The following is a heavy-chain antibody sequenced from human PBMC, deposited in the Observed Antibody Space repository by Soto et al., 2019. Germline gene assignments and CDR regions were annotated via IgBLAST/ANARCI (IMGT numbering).Heavy chain of an antibody. CDR1: GFPFSTYA. J-gene: IGHJ4*02. V-gene: IGHV3-33*01. D-gene: IGHD2-2*01. CDR2: VWYDGTDK. CDR3: ARTDCSSSDCPRDLVGAVTMDY. Sequence: GGSLRLSCAASGFPFSTYAMHWVRQAPGKGLEWVAVVWYDGTDKNYADSVKGRFTISRDNSKSTLXXXXXHLRVEDTGVYHCARTDCSSSDCPRDLVGAVTMDYWGQGTPVTVSS.